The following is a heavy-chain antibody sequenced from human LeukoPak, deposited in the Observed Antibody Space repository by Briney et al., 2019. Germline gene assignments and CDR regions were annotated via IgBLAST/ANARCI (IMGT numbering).Heavy chain of an antibody. CDR2: IKNKTNGGTT. CDR3: ARGFCSSTSCYQGPFDF. D-gene: IGHD2-2*01. V-gene: IGHV3-15*01. Sequence: GGSLRLSCAASGFIFSSAWMTWVRQAPGKGLEWAGHIKNKTNGGTTDYVAPVKGRFIISRDDSKNTLYLQMNSLRTEDTAVYYCARGFCSSTSCYQGPFDFWGQGTLVTVSS. CDR1: GFIFSSAW. J-gene: IGHJ4*02.